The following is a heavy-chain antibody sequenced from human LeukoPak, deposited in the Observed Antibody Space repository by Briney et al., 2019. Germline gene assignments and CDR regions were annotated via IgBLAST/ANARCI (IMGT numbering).Heavy chain of an antibody. J-gene: IGHJ2*01. Sequence: GGSLRLSCAASGFTFSYYWMSWVRQAPGKGLEWLANINQNGSEKYYVDSVKGRFTISRDNAKTSFYTGNQGMMTGERTTNWSFDLWGRGTLVTVSS. CDR3: FDL. V-gene: IGHV3-7*01. CDR1: GFTFSYYW. D-gene: IGHD1-1*01. CDR2: INQNGSEK.